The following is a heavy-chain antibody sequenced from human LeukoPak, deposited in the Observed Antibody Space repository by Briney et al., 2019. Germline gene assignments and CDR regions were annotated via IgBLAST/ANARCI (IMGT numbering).Heavy chain of an antibody. V-gene: IGHV1-69*04. D-gene: IGHD3-22*01. CDR3: ASPHYYDSSGDDAFDI. CDR1: GGTFISYA. CDR2: IIPILGIA. Sequence: ASVRVSCKASGGTFISYAISWVRQAPGQGLEWMGRIIPILGIANYAQKFQGRVTITADKSTSTAYMELSSLRSEDTAVYYCASPHYYDSSGDDAFDIWGQGTMVTVSS. J-gene: IGHJ3*02.